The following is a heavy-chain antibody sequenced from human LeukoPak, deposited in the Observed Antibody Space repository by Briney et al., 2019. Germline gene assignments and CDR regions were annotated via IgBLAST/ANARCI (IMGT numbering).Heavy chain of an antibody. V-gene: IGHV1-18*01. CDR2: ISAYNGNT. D-gene: IGHD3-22*01. J-gene: IGHJ4*02. CDR1: GYTFTSYG. CDR3: ARGTLYYYDSRGEDY. Sequence: ASVKVSCKASGYTFTSYGISWVRQAPGQGLEWMGWISAYNGNTNYAQKLQGRVTMTTDTSTSTAYMELRSLRSGDTAVYYCARGTLYYYDSRGEDYWGQGTLVTVSS.